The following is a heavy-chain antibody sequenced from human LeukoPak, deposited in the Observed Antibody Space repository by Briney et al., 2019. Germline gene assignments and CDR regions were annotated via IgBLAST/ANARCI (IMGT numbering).Heavy chain of an antibody. D-gene: IGHD6-13*01. CDR3: ARVRRIAAADPFDY. Sequence: QPGGSLRLSCAASGFTFSSYAMHWVRQAPGKGLEWVAVISYDGSNKYYADSVKGRFTISRDNSKNTLYLQMNSLRAEDTAVYYCARVRRIAAADPFDYWGQGTLVTVSS. CDR2: ISYDGSNK. V-gene: IGHV3-30*04. J-gene: IGHJ4*02. CDR1: GFTFSSYA.